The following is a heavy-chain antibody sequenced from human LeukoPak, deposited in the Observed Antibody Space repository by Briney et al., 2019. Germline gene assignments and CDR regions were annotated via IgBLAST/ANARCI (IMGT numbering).Heavy chain of an antibody. J-gene: IGHJ4*02. V-gene: IGHV3-23*01. CDR3: AKYRSDSWSPYDGV. D-gene: IGHD3-3*01. Sequence: PGGSLRLSCAASGFIFSNYAMSWVRQAPGKGLQWVSGISANGDNTYYADSVRGRFTISRDNSKNTLYLQMNSLRAEDTAVCYCAKYRSDSWSPYDGVWGQGTLVTVSS. CDR1: GFIFSNYA. CDR2: ISANGDNT.